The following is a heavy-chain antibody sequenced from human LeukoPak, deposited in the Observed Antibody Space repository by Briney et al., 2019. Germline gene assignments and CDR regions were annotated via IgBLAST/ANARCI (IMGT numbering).Heavy chain of an antibody. CDR3: AGPYSSSWYWFDP. CDR1: GYSFTSYG. Sequence: ASVKVSCKASGYSFTSYGFSWVRQAPGQGLEWMGWISTYDGNTNYAQKAQGRVTMTTDTSTSTAYMELRSLRSDDTAVYYCAGPYSSSWYWFDPWGQGTLVTVSS. D-gene: IGHD6-13*01. V-gene: IGHV1-18*01. CDR2: ISTYDGNT. J-gene: IGHJ5*02.